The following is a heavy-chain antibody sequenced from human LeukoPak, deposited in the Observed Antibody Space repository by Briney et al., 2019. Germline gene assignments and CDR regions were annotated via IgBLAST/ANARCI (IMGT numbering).Heavy chain of an antibody. CDR1: GYTFTSYY. CDR3: AGVMVRGVIDY. Sequence: ASVKVSCKASGYTFTSYYMHWVRQAPGQGLEWMGIINPSGGSTSYAQKFQGRVTMTRDTSTSTVYMELSSLRSEDTAVYYCAGVMVRGVIDYWGQGTLVTVSS. J-gene: IGHJ4*02. D-gene: IGHD3-10*01. V-gene: IGHV1-46*01. CDR2: INPSGGST.